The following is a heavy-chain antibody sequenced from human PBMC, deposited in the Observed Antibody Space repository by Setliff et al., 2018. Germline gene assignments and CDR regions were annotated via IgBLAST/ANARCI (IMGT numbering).Heavy chain of an antibody. J-gene: IGHJ4*02. CDR3: AGVANCGGECYPDWTAYYIDS. Sequence: GGSLRLSCVASRFTFSSYYMNWVRQAPGKGLEWVSSISSTSTYIYYADSVKGRFTISRDNGKSSQYLQMNSLRAEDTAVYYCAGVANCGGECYPDWTAYYIDSWGQGTLVTVSS. CDR2: ISSTSTYI. D-gene: IGHD2-21*01. V-gene: IGHV3-21*04. CDR1: RFTFSSYY.